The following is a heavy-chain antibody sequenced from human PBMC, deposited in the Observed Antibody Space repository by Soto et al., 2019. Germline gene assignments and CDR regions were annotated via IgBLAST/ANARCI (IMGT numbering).Heavy chain of an antibody. CDR1: GITFINAW. J-gene: IGHJ4*02. CDR2: IKSKANGETT. Sequence: EKQLVESGGGLVKPGASLRLSCAVSGITFINAWMSWVRQAPGKGLEWVARIKSKANGETTDYAAPVKGRFSISRDDSKTMLYLQMNNLKAEDTAVYYCITDPGEYDNFWGQGTLVTVSA. CDR3: ITDPGEYDNF. D-gene: IGHD4-17*01. V-gene: IGHV3-15*01.